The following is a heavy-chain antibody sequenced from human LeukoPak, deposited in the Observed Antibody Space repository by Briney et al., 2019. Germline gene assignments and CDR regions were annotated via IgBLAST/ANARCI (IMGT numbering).Heavy chain of an antibody. Sequence: SETLSLTCAVYGGSFSGYYWSWIRQPPGKGLEWIGEINHSGSTNYNPSLKSRVTISVDTSKNQFSLKLSSVTAADTAVYYCARQAASMVRGVIYTGFDYWGQGTLVTVSS. CDR2: INHSGST. J-gene: IGHJ4*02. CDR3: ARQAASMVRGVIYTGFDY. CDR1: GGSFSGYY. D-gene: IGHD3-10*01. V-gene: IGHV4-34*01.